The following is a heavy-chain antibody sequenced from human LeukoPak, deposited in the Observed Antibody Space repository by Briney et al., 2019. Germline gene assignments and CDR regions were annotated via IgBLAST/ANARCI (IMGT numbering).Heavy chain of an antibody. V-gene: IGHV4-39*01. J-gene: IGHJ6*03. CDR2: IYDSGST. Sequence: SEALSLTCTVSGGSISSSSYYWGWIRQPPGKGLEWIGSIYDSGSTYYNPSLKSRVTISVDTSKNQFSLKLSSVTAADTAVYYCARRVDYYYYMDVWGKGTTVTISS. CDR3: ARRVDYYYYMDV. CDR1: GGSISSSSYY.